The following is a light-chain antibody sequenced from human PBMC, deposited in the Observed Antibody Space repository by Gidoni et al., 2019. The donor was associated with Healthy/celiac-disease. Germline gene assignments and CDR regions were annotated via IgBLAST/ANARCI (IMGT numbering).Light chain of an antibody. CDR1: QSISSW. Sequence: DIQMTQSPSTLSASVGDRVTITCRASQSISSWLAWYQQKQGKAPKLLFYKASSLESGVPSRFSGSGSGTDFTLTISSLQPDDFATYYCQQYNSPFTFGPGTKVDIK. V-gene: IGKV1-5*03. CDR3: QQYNSPFT. J-gene: IGKJ3*01. CDR2: KAS.